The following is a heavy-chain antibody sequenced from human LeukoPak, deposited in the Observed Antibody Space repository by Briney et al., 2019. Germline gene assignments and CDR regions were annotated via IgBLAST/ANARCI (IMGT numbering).Heavy chain of an antibody. V-gene: IGHV1-18*04. CDR3: ARDKTAAAGTLDY. CDR1: GYTFTGHY. CDR2: ISAYNGNT. D-gene: IGHD6-13*01. Sequence: ASVKVSCKASGYTFTGHYMHWVRQAPGHGLEWMGWISAYNGNTNYAQKLQGRVTMTTDTSTSTAYMELRSLRSDDTAVYYCARDKTAAAGTLDYWGQGTLVTVSS. J-gene: IGHJ4*02.